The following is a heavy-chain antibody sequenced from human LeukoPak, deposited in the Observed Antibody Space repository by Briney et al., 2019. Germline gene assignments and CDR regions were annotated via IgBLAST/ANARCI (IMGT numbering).Heavy chain of an antibody. CDR1: GFTFSSYA. D-gene: IGHD3-3*01. V-gene: IGHV3-30-3*01. CDR2: ISYDGSNK. J-gene: IGHJ6*03. Sequence: GGSLRLSCAASGFTFSSYAMHWVRQAPGKGLEWVAVISYDGSNKYYADSVKGRFTISRDNSKNTLYLQMNSLRAEDTAVYYCAKAHGSIKLYYDFWSGLDYMDVWGKGTTVTVSS. CDR3: AKAHGSIKLYYDFWSGLDYMDV.